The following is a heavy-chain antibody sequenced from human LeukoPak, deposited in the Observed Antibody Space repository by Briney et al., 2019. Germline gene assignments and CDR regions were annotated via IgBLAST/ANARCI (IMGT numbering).Heavy chain of an antibody. D-gene: IGHD6-13*01. CDR1: GGTFSSYA. J-gene: IGHJ6*03. CDR2: IIPIFGTA. Sequence: AASVKVSCKASGGTFSSYAISWVRQAPGQGLEWMGGIIPIFGTANYAQKFQGRVTITADESTSTAYMELSSLRSEDTAVYYCARVIDSSSSWHGESYYYYYMDVWGKGTTVTVSS. CDR3: ARVIDSSSSWHGESYYYYYMDV. V-gene: IGHV1-69*13.